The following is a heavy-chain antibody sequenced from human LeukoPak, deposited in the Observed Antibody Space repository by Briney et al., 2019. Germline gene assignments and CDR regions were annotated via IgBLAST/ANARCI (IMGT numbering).Heavy chain of an antibody. CDR2: ISWNSGSI. J-gene: IGHJ6*02. D-gene: IGHD6-6*01. V-gene: IGHV3-9*01. CDR1: GFTFDDYA. Sequence: PGRSLRLSCAASGFTFDDYAMHWVRQAPGKGLEWVSGISWNSGSIGYADSVKGRFTISRDNAKNSLYLQMNSLRAEDTALYYCAKESIAASYYGMDVWGQGTTVTVSS. CDR3: AKESIAASYYGMDV.